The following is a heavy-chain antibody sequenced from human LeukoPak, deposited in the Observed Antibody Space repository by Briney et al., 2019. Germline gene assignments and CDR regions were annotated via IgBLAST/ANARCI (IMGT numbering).Heavy chain of an antibody. CDR3: ARGLWIVVVTAPPDY. Sequence: PGGSLRLSCAASGFTFSSYAMHWVRQAPGKGLEWVAVISYDGSNKYYADSVKGRFTISRDNSKNTLYLQMNSLRAEDTAVYYCARGLWIVVVTAPPDYWGQGTLVTVSS. CDR2: ISYDGSNK. D-gene: IGHD2-21*02. J-gene: IGHJ4*02. V-gene: IGHV3-30*04. CDR1: GFTFSSYA.